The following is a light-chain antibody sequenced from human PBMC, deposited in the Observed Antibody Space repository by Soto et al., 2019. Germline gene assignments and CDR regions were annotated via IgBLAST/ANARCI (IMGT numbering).Light chain of an antibody. J-gene: IGKJ4*01. CDR2: DAS. Sequence: EIVLTQSPATLSLSPGERATLSCRASQSVSSYLAWYQQKPGQAPRLLIYDASNRAAGIPARFSGSGSGTDFTLTISSLEPEDFAVYYCQHRSNWPLTFGGGTKVEIK. V-gene: IGKV3-11*01. CDR3: QHRSNWPLT. CDR1: QSVSSY.